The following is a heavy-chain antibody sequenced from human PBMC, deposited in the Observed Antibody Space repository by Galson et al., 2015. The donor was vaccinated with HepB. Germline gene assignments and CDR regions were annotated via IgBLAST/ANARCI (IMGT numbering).Heavy chain of an antibody. D-gene: IGHD1-26*01. V-gene: IGHV1-3*04. CDR2: INTGFGNT. CDR1: GYTFINYA. J-gene: IGHJ4*02. Sequence: SVKVSCKASGYTFINYAMHWVRQAPGQGLEWMGWINTGFGNTNYSQKFQGRVTITGDTAARTVYMDLSSLRSDDTAVYYCARFLGGSNPDYWGQGTLVTVSS. CDR3: ARFLGGSNPDY.